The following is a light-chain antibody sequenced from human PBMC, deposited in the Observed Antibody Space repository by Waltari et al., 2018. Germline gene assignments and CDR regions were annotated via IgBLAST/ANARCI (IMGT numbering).Light chain of an antibody. Sequence: EIVLTQSPGTLSLSPGERATLSCRASQSVGSTYLAWYQQKPGQAPSPLIHGASSRATGIPDRFSGSGSGTDFTLTISRLEPEDFAVYYCQQYSRSPRLITFGPGTKVDIK. CDR1: QSVGSTY. CDR3: QQYSRSPRLIT. V-gene: IGKV3-20*01. CDR2: GAS. J-gene: IGKJ3*01.